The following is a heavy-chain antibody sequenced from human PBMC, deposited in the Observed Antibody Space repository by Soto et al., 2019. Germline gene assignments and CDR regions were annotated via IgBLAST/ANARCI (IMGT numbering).Heavy chain of an antibody. Sequence: QVQLQESGPGLVKPSETLSLTCAVSGGSISNYYWSWIRQPPGKGLEWIGDIYSSGSTNYNPSLKSRVTISVDTSKNQFSLNLRSVTASDTAVYCCARDRSAKFAPYWYFDLWGRGTLVTVSS. D-gene: IGHD3-3*01. CDR2: IYSSGST. V-gene: IGHV4-59*01. J-gene: IGHJ2*01. CDR3: ARDRSAKFAPYWYFDL. CDR1: GGSISNYY.